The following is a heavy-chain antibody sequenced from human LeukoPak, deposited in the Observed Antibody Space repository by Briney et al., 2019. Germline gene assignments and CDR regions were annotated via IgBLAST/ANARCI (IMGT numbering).Heavy chain of an antibody. V-gene: IGHV4-30-4*08. CDR3: ARQSSGYSGYDFDY. D-gene: IGHD5-12*01. Sequence: SQTLSLTCTVSGGSISSGDYYWSWLRQPPGKGLEWIGYIYYSGSTYYNPSLKSRVTISVDTSKNQFSLKLSSVTAADTAVYYCARQSSGYSGYDFDYWGQGTLVTVSS. CDR1: GGSISSGDYY. J-gene: IGHJ4*02. CDR2: IYYSGST.